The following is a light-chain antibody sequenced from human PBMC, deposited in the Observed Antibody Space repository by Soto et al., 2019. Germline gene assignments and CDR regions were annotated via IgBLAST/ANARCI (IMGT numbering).Light chain of an antibody. J-gene: IGKJ4*01. CDR2: GAV. Sequence: EIEVTQSPVTLSMSPGERATLSCRASQNVRINIAWYQQKAGQPHRLLIYGAVTRAAGIPDRFSASGSGTEFTLTISSLQSEDFAVYFCQEYSNWPALTFGGGTKVDIK. CDR3: QEYSNWPALT. CDR1: QNVRIN. V-gene: IGKV3-15*01.